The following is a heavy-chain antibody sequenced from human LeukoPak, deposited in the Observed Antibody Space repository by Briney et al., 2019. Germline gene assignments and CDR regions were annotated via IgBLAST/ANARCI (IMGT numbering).Heavy chain of an antibody. J-gene: IGHJ4*02. CDR2: INPNSGGT. Sequence: GASVKVFCKASGYTFTAYYMYWVRQAPGQGLECMGRINPNSGGTNYAQKFQGRVTMTRDTSISTAYMELSRLRSDDTAVYYCTTSSEGGYSYGSDLDYWGQGTLVTVSS. V-gene: IGHV1-2*06. D-gene: IGHD5-18*01. CDR3: TTSSEGGYSYGSDLDY. CDR1: GYTFTAYY.